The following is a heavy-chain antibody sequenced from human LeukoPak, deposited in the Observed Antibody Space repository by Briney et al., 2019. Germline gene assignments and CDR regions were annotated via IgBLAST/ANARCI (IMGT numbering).Heavy chain of an antibody. Sequence: KPSETLSLTCTVSDGAITGYYWGWIRQPPGKGLEWIGHIPYSGSTNYNPSLKSRVTISVDTSKNHFSLKLNSVTAADTAVYYCARGYSTSWTYYLDYWGQGALVTVSS. D-gene: IGHD6-13*01. J-gene: IGHJ4*02. CDR1: DGAITGYY. V-gene: IGHV4-59*12. CDR3: ARGYSTSWTYYLDY. CDR2: IPYSGST.